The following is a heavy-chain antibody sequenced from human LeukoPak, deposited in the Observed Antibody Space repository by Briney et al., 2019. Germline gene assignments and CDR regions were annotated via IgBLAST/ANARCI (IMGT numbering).Heavy chain of an antibody. D-gene: IGHD1-26*01. CDR1: GFTFSSYA. Sequence: GGSLRLSCAASGFTFSSYAMSWVRQAPGKGLEWVSAISGTGGSTYYADSVRGRFAISRDNSKNTLYLQMNSLRAEDTAVYYCARVSGSYFTAQSDYWGQGTLVTVSS. CDR3: ARVSGSYFTAQSDY. V-gene: IGHV3-23*01. J-gene: IGHJ4*02. CDR2: ISGTGGST.